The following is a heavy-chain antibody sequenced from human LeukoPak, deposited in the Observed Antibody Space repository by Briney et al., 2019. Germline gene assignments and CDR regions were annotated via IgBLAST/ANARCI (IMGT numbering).Heavy chain of an antibody. CDR2: IYYSGST. D-gene: IGHD6-13*01. V-gene: IGHV4-59*12. Sequence: SGTLSLTCAVSGGSISNYYWSWIRQPPGKGLEWIGYIYYSGSTNYNPSLKSRVAISVDTSKNQFSLKLTSVTAADTAVYYCARDATIAAPLMSWGQGTLVIVSS. CDR1: GGSISNYY. J-gene: IGHJ4*02. CDR3: ARDATIAAPLMS.